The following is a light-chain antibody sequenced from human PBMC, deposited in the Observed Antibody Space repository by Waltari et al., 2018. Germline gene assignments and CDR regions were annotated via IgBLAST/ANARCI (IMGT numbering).Light chain of an antibody. CDR1: SGDLGGYNY. V-gene: IGLV2-14*01. Sequence: QSALTQPASVSVSPGQSSTLPCTGTSGDLGGYNYLPWYQQHPGKAPKLMIYEVSNRPSGIPLRFSGSKSGNTASLTISGLQAEDESAYYCSSYASSKTVVFGGGTKLTVL. CDR2: EVS. CDR3: SSYASSKTVV. J-gene: IGLJ2*01.